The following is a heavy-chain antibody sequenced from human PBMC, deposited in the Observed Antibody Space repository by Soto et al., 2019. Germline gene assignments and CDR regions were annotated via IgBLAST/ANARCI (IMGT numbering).Heavy chain of an antibody. CDR2: ISDSGGST. J-gene: IGHJ4*02. V-gene: IGHV3-23*01. Sequence: EVQLLESGGGLVQPGGSLRLSCAASGFTFSSYAMSWVRQAPGEGLEWVSGISDSGGSTYYADSVKGRFTISRDNSRNTLYLQMNSLRAEDKAIYYCAKRGIVVGTSNPIFDSWGQGTLVTVSS. D-gene: IGHD3-22*01. CDR3: AKRGIVVGTSNPIFDS. CDR1: GFTFSSYA.